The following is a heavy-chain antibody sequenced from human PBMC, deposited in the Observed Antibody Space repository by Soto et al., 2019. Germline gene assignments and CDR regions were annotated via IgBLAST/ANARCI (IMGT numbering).Heavy chain of an antibody. V-gene: IGHV4-39*01. CDR2: IYYSWST. CDR1: RGSISSGTNY. CDR3: ARHEAGWYFDS. D-gene: IGHD6-25*01. Sequence: SETLSLTFTVSRGSISSGTNYWSWIRQPPGKGLEWIANIYYSWSTFYNPSLKSRVTISLDTSKNQFSLKLRSVTAADTAVYYCARHEAGWYFDSWGQGTLVTVSS. J-gene: IGHJ4*02.